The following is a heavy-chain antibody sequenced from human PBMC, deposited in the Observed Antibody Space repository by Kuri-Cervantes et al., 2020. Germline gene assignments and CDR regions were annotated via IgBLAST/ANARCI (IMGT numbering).Heavy chain of an antibody. CDR3: ARATSSWYGGGFDP. J-gene: IGHJ5*02. CDR2: IIPIFGTA. Sequence: SVKVSCKASGGTFSSYAISWVRQAPGQGLEWMGGIIPIFGTANYAQKFQGRVTMTRNTSISTAYMELSSLRSEDTAVYYCARATSSWYGGGFDPWGQGTLVTVSS. CDR1: GGTFSSYA. V-gene: IGHV1-69*05. D-gene: IGHD6-13*01.